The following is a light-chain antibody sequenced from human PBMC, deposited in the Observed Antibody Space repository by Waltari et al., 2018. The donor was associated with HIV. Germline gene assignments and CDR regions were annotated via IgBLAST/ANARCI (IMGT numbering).Light chain of an antibody. V-gene: IGKV3-20*01. J-gene: IGKJ1*01. Sequence: EIVLTQSPGPLSLSPGERATLSCRASQNIGSSYLAWYQHKPGQAPRLLISGASSRATGIPDRFSGSASGTDFTLTITRLEPEDFAVYYCQQYRGLPLTFGQGTTVEIK. CDR3: QQYRGLPLT. CDR2: GAS. CDR1: QNIGSSY.